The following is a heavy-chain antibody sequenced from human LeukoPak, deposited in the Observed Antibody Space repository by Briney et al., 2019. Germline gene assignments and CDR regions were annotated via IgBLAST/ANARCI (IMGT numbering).Heavy chain of an antibody. J-gene: IGHJ4*02. D-gene: IGHD4-17*01. CDR3: ARDPRGATVTSLKIDY. CDR2: ISSGRTYI. Sequence: GGSLRLSCADSGFTFSSYSMNWVRQAPGKGLEWVSSISSGRTYIYYADSVKGRFTISRDNAQNSLYLQMNSLRAEDTAVYYCARDPRGATVTSLKIDYWGQGTLVTVSS. V-gene: IGHV3-21*01. CDR1: GFTFSSYS.